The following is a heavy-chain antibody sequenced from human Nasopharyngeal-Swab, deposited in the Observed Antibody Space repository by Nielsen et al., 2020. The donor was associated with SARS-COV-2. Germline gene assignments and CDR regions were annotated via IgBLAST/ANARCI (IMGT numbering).Heavy chain of an antibody. V-gene: IGHV3-66*01. CDR1: GFTVSSNY. J-gene: IGHJ6*02. CDR3: ARGGMVRGVIITYYYYGMDV. D-gene: IGHD3-10*01. CDR2: IYSGGST. Sequence: GGSLRLSCAASGFTVSSNYMSWVRQAPGKGLEWVSVIYSGGSTYYADSVKGRFTISRDNSKNTLYLQMNSLRAEDTAVYYCARGGMVRGVIITYYYYGMDVWGQGTTVTVSS.